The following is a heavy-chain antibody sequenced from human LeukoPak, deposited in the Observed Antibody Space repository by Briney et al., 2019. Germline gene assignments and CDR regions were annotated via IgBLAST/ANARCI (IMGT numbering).Heavy chain of an antibody. CDR2: INPSGGST. V-gene: IGHV1-46*01. CDR3: ARGIVGATSSPDY. Sequence: ASVKVSCKASGYIFSDYYIHWVRQAPGQGLEWMGIINPSGGSTSYAQKFQGRVTMTRDTSTSTVYMELSSLRSEDTAVYYCARGIVGATSSPDYWGQGTLVTVSS. J-gene: IGHJ4*02. D-gene: IGHD1-26*01. CDR1: GYIFSDYY.